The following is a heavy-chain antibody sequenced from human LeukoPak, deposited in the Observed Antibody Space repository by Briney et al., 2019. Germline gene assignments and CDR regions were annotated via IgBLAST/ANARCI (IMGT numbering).Heavy chain of an antibody. D-gene: IGHD6-6*01. Sequence: ASVKVSCKASGYTFPGYYMHWVRHAPGQGLESMGWINPNSGGTNYAQKFQGRVTMTRDTSISTAYMELSRLRSDDTAVYYCAREHSSSSGKVFDYWGQGTLVTVSS. V-gene: IGHV1-2*02. J-gene: IGHJ4*02. CDR1: GYTFPGYY. CDR3: AREHSSSSGKVFDY. CDR2: INPNSGGT.